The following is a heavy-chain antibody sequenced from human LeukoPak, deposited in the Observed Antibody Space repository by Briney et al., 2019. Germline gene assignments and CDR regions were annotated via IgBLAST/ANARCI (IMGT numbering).Heavy chain of an antibody. D-gene: IGHD3-22*01. V-gene: IGHV3-21*01. CDR2: ISSSSSYI. CDR3: ARGVGSAYYYYFDY. Sequence: GGSLRLSCTTSGFTFISYSMNWVRQAPGKGLEWVSFISSSSSYIYYADSVKGRFTISRDNAKNSLYLQMSSLRAEDAAVYYCARGVGSAYYYYFDYWGQGTMVTVSS. CDR1: GFTFISYS. J-gene: IGHJ4*02.